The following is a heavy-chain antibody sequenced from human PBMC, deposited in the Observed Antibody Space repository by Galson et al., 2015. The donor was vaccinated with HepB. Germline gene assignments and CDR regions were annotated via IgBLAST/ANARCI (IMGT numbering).Heavy chain of an antibody. CDR3: AREKTTVINGWDYRYGMDV. D-gene: IGHD4-17*01. CDR2: ISSSSSTI. V-gene: IGHV3-48*04. CDR1: GFTFSSYS. Sequence: SLRLSCAVSGFTFSSYSMHWVRQAPGKGLEWVSYISSSSSTIYYADSVKGRFTISRDNAENSLYLQMNSLRAEDTAVYYCAREKTTVINGWDYRYGMDVWGQGTTVTVSS. J-gene: IGHJ6*02.